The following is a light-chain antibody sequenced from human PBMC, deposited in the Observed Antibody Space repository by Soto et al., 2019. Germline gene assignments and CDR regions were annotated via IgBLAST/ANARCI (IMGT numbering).Light chain of an antibody. CDR3: ATWDGSLTGYV. J-gene: IGLJ1*01. V-gene: IGLV1-44*01. CDR1: SSNIGSNT. Sequence: QSVLTQPPSASGALGQRVTISCSGGSSNIGSNTVNWYQQPPGTAPKLLLCSTDQRPSGVPDRFSGSKSGTSASLAISGLQSEDEADYYCATWDGSLTGYVFGTGTKLTVL. CDR2: STD.